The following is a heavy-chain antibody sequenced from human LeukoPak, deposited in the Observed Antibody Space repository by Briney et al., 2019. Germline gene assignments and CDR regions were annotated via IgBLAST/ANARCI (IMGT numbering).Heavy chain of an antibody. V-gene: IGHV3-23*01. CDR3: ARGRMWELPTENAFDI. Sequence: GGSLRLSCAASGFTFSIYAMSWVRQAPGKGLEWVSAISGSGGTAYYADSVKGRFTISRDNSKNTLYLQMGSLRAEDMAVYYCARGRMWELPTENAFDIWGQGTMVTVSS. CDR2: ISGSGGTA. CDR1: GFTFSIYA. D-gene: IGHD1-26*01. J-gene: IGHJ3*02.